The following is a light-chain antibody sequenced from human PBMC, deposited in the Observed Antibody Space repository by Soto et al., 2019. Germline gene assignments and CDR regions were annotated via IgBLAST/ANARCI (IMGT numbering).Light chain of an antibody. CDR3: SSYTSSNTYV. CDR2: DVS. Sequence: QSVLTQPASVSGSPGQSITISCTGTSSDVGAYRYVSWYQQHPGKAPKLIIYDVSDRPSGISNRFSGSKSDNTASLTISGLQAEDEAEYYCSSYTSSNTYVFGTGTKLTVL. J-gene: IGLJ1*01. V-gene: IGLV2-14*01. CDR1: SSDVGAYRY.